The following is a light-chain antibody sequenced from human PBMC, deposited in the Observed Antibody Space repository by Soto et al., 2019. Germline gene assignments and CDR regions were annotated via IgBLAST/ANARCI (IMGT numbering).Light chain of an antibody. J-gene: IGLJ1*01. CDR3: NSYTTSSTYV. CDR2: EFN. V-gene: IGLV2-14*01. Sequence: QSVLTQPASVSGSPGQSLTISCTGTSSDVGGYNYVSWYKKNPGKAPKIMIYEFNNRVSGVTNRFSGSKSGNTASLTISRLEAEHEADYYCNSYTTSSTYVFGTGTKVTVL. CDR1: SSDVGGYNY.